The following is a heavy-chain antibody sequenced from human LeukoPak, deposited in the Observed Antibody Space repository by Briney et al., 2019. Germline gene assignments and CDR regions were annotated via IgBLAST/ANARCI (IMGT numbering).Heavy chain of an antibody. CDR2: ISSSGSTI. D-gene: IGHD6-13*01. CDR3: ARDSEPIATPPGY. J-gene: IGHJ4*02. Sequence: GGSLRLSCAASGFTFSSYSMNWVRQAPGKGLEWVSYISSSGSTIYYADSVKGRFTISRDNAKNSLYLQMNSLRAEDTAVYYCARDSEPIATPPGYWGQGTLVTVSS. CDR1: GFTFSSYS. V-gene: IGHV3-48*04.